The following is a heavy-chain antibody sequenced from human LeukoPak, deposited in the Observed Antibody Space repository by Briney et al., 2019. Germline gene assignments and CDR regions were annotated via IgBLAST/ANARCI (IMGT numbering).Heavy chain of an antibody. CDR1: GGTFSSYA. J-gene: IGHJ4*02. Sequence: ASVKVSCKASGGTFSSYAISWVRQAPGQGLGWMGGIIPIFGTANYAQKFQGRVTITADESTSTAYMELSSLRSEDTAVYYCARGGIAAADLDYWGQGTLVTVSS. CDR3: ARGGIAAADLDY. CDR2: IIPIFGTA. V-gene: IGHV1-69*01. D-gene: IGHD6-13*01.